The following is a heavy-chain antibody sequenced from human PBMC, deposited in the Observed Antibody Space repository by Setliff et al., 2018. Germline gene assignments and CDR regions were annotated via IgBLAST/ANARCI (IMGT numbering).Heavy chain of an antibody. CDR2: ISAYNGNT. J-gene: IGHJ4*02. Sequence: APVTVSRAASGYTFTSYGISWVRQAPGQGLEWVGWISAYNGNTNYAQKLQGRVTMTTDTSTSPSYMELRSLRSDDTAVYYCARAETSIAVAGTWDYVASGGQGPLVTSPQ. D-gene: IGHD6-13*01. V-gene: IGHV1-18*01. CDR3: ARAETSIAVAGTWDYVAS. CDR1: GYTFTSYG.